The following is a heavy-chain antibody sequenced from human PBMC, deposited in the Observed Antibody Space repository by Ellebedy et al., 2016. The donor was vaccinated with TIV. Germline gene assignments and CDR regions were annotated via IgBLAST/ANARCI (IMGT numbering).Heavy chain of an antibody. CDR1: GFTVSGNY. CDR2: IYSGGKT. V-gene: IGHV3-53*04. CDR3: ATHGRDRAMVDDDYYYGMDV. J-gene: IGHJ6*02. D-gene: IGHD5-18*01. Sequence: PGGSLRLSCAASGFTVSGNYMSWVRQAPGKGLEWVPIIYSGGKTYYRHSVRGRFTTSRHNSKNTLYLKMNTLRVEDTAVYYCATHGRDRAMVDDDYYYGMDVWGQGTRVTVSS.